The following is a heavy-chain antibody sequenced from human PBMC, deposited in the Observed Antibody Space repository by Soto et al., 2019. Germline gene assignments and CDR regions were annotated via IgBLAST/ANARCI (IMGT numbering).Heavy chain of an antibody. D-gene: IGHD5-12*01. CDR2: ISWNRGSI. Sequence: EVQLVESGGGFVQPGRSLRLSCAASGFTFDDYAMHWVRQAPGKGLEWVSGISWNRGSIGYADSVKGRFTISRDNAKNSRYLQMNSLRAEDTALYYCEKDMWEVVQWLGYFQHWGQGTLVTVSS. CDR1: GFTFDDYA. V-gene: IGHV3-9*01. CDR3: EKDMWEVVQWLGYFQH. J-gene: IGHJ1*01.